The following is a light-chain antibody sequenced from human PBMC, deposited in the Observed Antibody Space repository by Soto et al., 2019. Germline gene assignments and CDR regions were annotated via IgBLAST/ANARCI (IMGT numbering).Light chain of an antibody. J-gene: IGLJ3*02. CDR1: SSNIGSNF. Sequence: QLVLTQPPSASGTPGQRVTIPCSGSSSNIGSNFVNWYQQLPGTAHKLLMYNNNQRPSGVPDRFSGSKSGTSASLAISGLQSEDEADYHCATWDDSLNGLVFGGATQRTVL. V-gene: IGLV1-44*01. CDR3: ATWDDSLNGLV. CDR2: NNN.